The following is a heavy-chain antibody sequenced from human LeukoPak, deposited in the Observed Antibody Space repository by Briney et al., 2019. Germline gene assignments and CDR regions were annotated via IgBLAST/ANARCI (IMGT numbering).Heavy chain of an antibody. Sequence: ASVKVSCKVSGYTLTELSMHWVRQAPGKGLEWMGGSDPEDGETIYAQKFQGRVTMTEDTSTDTAYMELSSLRSEDTAVYYCATYEKYYYNNWFDPWGQGTLVTVSS. J-gene: IGHJ5*02. CDR1: GYTLTELS. CDR3: ATYEKYYYNNWFDP. V-gene: IGHV1-24*01. CDR2: SDPEDGET. D-gene: IGHD3-10*01.